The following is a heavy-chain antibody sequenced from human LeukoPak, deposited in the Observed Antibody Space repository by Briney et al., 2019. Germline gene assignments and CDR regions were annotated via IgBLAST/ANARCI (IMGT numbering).Heavy chain of an antibody. D-gene: IGHD6-13*01. Sequence: GGSLRLSCAASGVAFSSYAMSWVRQAPGKGLEWVSIISSAGTTYYADSVKGRFTISRDNSKNTVYLQVNSLRDEDTAVYYCARDLEAANTYYFDYWGQGTMVTVSS. V-gene: IGHV3-66*01. CDR3: ARDLEAANTYYFDY. CDR1: GVAFSSYA. J-gene: IGHJ4*02. CDR2: ISSAGTT.